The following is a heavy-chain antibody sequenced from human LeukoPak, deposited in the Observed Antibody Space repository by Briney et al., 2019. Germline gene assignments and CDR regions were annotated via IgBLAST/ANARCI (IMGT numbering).Heavy chain of an antibody. J-gene: IGHJ4*02. CDR1: GYTFTGYY. CDR3: ARVLSQWFGDRAFDY. D-gene: IGHD3-10*01. CDR2: INPNSGGT. V-gene: IGHV1-2*04. Sequence: ASVKVSCKASGYTFTGYYMHWVRQAPGQGLEWMGWINPNSGGTNYAQKFQGWVTMTRDTSISTAYMELSRLRSDDTAVYYCARVLSQWFGDRAFDYWGQGTLVTVSS.